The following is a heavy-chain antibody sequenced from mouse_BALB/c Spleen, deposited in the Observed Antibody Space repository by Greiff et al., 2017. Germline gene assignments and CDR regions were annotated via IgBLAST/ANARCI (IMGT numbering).Heavy chain of an antibody. D-gene: IGHD2-14*01. J-gene: IGHJ4*01. CDR3: ARENRYEAMDY. Sequence: EVKLMESGGDLVKPGGSLKLSCAASGFTFSSYGMSWVRQTPDKRLEWVATISSGGSYTYYPDSVKGRFTISRDNAKNTLYLQMSSLKSEDTAMYYCARENRYEAMDYWGQGTSVTVSS. CDR1: GFTFSSYG. CDR2: ISSGGSYT. V-gene: IGHV5-6*01.